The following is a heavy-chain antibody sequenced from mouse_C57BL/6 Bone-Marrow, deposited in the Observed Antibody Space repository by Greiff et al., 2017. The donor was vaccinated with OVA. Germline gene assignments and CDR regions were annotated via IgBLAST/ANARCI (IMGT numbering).Heavy chain of an antibody. J-gene: IGHJ3*01. D-gene: IGHD1-1*01. CDR1: GYTFTSYW. V-gene: IGHV1-50*01. Sequence: QVQLQQPGAELVKPGASVKLSCKASGYTFTSYWMQWVKQSPGQGLEWIGEIDPSDSYTNYNQKFKGKSTLSVDTSSSTAYMQLSSLTSEDSAVYYCARYYYGSSSWFAYWGQGTLVTVSA. CDR3: ARYYYGSSSWFAY. CDR2: IDPSDSYT.